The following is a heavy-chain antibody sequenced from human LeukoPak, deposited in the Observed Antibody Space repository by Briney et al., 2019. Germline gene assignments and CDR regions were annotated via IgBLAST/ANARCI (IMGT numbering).Heavy chain of an antibody. CDR1: GGSFSGYY. V-gene: IGHV4-34*01. D-gene: IGHD3-22*01. CDR3: ARRAVYYYDSSGPYYYMDV. Sequence: SETLSLTCAVYGGSFSGYYWSWIRQPPGKGLEWIGEINHSGSTNYNPSLKSRVTISVDTSKNQFSLKLSSVTAADTAVYYCARRAVYYYDSSGPYYYMDVWGKGTTVTISS. J-gene: IGHJ6*03. CDR2: INHSGST.